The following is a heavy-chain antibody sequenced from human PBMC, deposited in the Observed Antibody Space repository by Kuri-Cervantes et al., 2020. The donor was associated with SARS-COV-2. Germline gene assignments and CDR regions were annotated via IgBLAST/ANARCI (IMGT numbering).Heavy chain of an antibody. CDR1: GGTFSSYA. V-gene: IGHV1-69*13. Sequence: SVKVSCKASGGTFSSYAISWVRQAPGQGLEWMGGIIPIFGTANYAQKFQGRVTITADESTSTAYMELSSLRSEDTAVYYCARPPEEGAVTTWCNDYWGQGTLVTVSS. CDR2: IIPIFGTA. D-gene: IGHD4-17*01. CDR3: ARPPEEGAVTTWCNDY. J-gene: IGHJ4*02.